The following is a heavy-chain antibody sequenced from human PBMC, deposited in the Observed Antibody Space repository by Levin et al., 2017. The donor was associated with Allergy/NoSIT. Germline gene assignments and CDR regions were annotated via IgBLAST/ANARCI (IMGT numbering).Heavy chain of an antibody. J-gene: IGHJ2*01. CDR2: INPSGGST. V-gene: IGHV1-46*01. CDR3: ARVGSGYSYVDGWWYFDL. Sequence: ASVKVSCKASGYTFTSYYMHWVRQAPGQGLEWMGIINPSGGSTSYAQKFQGRVTMTRDTSTSTVYMELSSLRSEDTAVYYCARVGSGYSYVDGWWYFDLWGRGTLVTVSS. CDR1: GYTFTSYY. D-gene: IGHD5-18*01.